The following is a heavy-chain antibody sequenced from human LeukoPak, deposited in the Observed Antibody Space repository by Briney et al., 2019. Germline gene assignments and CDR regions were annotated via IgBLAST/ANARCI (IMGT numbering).Heavy chain of an antibody. CDR3: ARVWDTMVRGVIDY. Sequence: ASVKVSCKASGYTFTSYGISWVRQAPGQGPEWMGWISAYNGNTNYAQKLQGRVTMTTDTSTSTAYMELRSLRSDDTAVYYCARVWDTMVRGVIDYWGRGTLVTVSS. CDR1: GYTFTSYG. V-gene: IGHV1-18*01. D-gene: IGHD3-10*01. J-gene: IGHJ4*02. CDR2: ISAYNGNT.